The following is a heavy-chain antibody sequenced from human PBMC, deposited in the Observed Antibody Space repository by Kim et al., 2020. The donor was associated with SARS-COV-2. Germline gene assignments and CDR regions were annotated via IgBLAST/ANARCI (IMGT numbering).Heavy chain of an antibody. Sequence: GGSLRLSCAASGFTFSSYGMHWVRQAPGKGLEWVAVIWYDGSNKYYADSVKRRFTISRDNSKNTLYLQMSSLRADDTAVYYCARDEVVVVNTSFYYYMDV. CDR2: IWYDGSNK. J-gene: IGHJ6*03. CDR3: ARDEVVVVNTSFYYYMDV. V-gene: IGHV3-33*01. D-gene: IGHD3-22*01. CDR1: GFTFSSYG.